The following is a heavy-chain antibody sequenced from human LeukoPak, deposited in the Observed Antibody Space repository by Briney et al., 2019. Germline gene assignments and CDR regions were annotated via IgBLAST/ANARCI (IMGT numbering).Heavy chain of an antibody. CDR2: INPSGGST. J-gene: IGHJ4*02. V-gene: IGHV1-46*01. CDR1: GYTFSSYY. CDR3: ARAACSGGSCYRYYFDY. Sequence: ASVKVSCKASGYTFSSYYMHWVRQAPGQGLEWMGIINPSGGSTSYAQKFQGRVTMTRDTSTSTVYMELSSLRSEDTAVYYFARAACSGGSCYRYYFDYWGQGTLVTVSS. D-gene: IGHD2-15*01.